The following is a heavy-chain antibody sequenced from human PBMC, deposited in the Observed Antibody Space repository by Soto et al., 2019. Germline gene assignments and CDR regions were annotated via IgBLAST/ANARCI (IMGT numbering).Heavy chain of an antibody. CDR1: GGTFSSYA. CDR3: ATSRTGTTSWFDP. CDR2: IIPIFGTA. V-gene: IGHV1-69*05. Sequence: GASVKVSCKASGGTFSSYAISWVRQAPGQGLEWMGGIIPIFGTANYAQKLQGRVTMTTDTSTSTAYMELRSLRTDDTAVYYCATSRTGTTSWFDPWGQGTLVTVSS. D-gene: IGHD1-7*01. J-gene: IGHJ5*02.